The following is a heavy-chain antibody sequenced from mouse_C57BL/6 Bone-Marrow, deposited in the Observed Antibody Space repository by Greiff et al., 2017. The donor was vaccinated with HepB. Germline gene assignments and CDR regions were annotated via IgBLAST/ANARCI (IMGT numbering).Heavy chain of an antibody. CDR2: IHPDSGST. V-gene: IGHV1-64*01. Sequence: VQLQQSGAELVKPGASVKLSCKASGYTFTSYWMHWVKQRPGQGLEWIGMIHPDSGSTNYNEKFKSKATLTVDKSSSTAYMQLSSLTSEDSAVYYCARNYDGYLDFDYWGQGTTLTVSS. CDR1: GYTFTSYW. J-gene: IGHJ2*01. D-gene: IGHD2-3*01. CDR3: ARNYDGYLDFDY.